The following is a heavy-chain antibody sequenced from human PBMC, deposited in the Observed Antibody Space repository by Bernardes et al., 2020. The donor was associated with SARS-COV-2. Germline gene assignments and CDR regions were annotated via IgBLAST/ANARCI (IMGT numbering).Heavy chain of an antibody. J-gene: IGHJ3*02. CDR1: GFTFSSYA. D-gene: IGHD3-3*01. Sequence: GGSLRLSCAASGFTFSSYAMNWVRQAPGKGLEWVSGISGSGGSTNSADSVHGRFTISRDNSKNTLYLQMNSLRAEDTAVYYCAKDLEIGGFGGAFDIWGQGTMVTVSS. V-gene: IGHV3-23*01. CDR2: ISGSGGST. CDR3: AKDLEIGGFGGAFDI.